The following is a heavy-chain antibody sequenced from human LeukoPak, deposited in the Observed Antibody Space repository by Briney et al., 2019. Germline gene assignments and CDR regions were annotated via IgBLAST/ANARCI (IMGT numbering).Heavy chain of an antibody. Sequence: PGGSLRLSCAASRFTFSSYGMHWVRQTPGKGLDWVAFIRHDGSYQQYADSVKGRFTVSRDNSKDTVYLQMDSLRTEDTAVYYCAKNRDSSDYPRDFDYWGQGTLVTVSS. CDR2: IRHDGSYQ. D-gene: IGHD6-19*01. J-gene: IGHJ4*02. CDR3: AKNRDSSDYPRDFDY. CDR1: RFTFSSYG. V-gene: IGHV3-30*02.